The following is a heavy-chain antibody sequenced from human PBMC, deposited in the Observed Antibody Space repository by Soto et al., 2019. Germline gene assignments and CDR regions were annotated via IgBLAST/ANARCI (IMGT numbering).Heavy chain of an antibody. CDR2: IKQDGSEK. D-gene: IGHD4-17*01. CDR3: ARDNATVTDDYYYYMDV. Sequence: GGSLRLSCAASGFTFSSYWMSWVRQAPGKGLEWVANIKQDGSEKYYVDSVKGRFTISRDNAKNSLYLQMNSLRAEDTAVYYCARDNATVTDDYYYYMDVWGKGTTVTVSS. V-gene: IGHV3-7*01. CDR1: GFTFSSYW. J-gene: IGHJ6*03.